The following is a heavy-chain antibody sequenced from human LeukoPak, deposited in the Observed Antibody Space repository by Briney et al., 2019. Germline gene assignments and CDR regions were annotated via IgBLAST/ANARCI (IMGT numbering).Heavy chain of an antibody. CDR1: GGTFSSYA. J-gene: IGHJ3*02. CDR3: ARAPAAADAFDI. Sequence: ASVKVSCKASGGTFSSYAISWVRQAPGQGLEWMGIINPSGGSTSYAQKFQGRVTMTRDTSTSTVYMELSSLRSEDTAVYYCARAPAAADAFDIWGQGTMVTVSS. CDR2: INPSGGST. V-gene: IGHV1-46*01. D-gene: IGHD6-13*01.